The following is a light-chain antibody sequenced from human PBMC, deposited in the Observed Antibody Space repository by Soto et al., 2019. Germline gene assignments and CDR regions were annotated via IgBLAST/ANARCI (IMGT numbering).Light chain of an antibody. J-gene: IGKJ1*01. CDR1: QTIGTY. CDR2: DAS. V-gene: IGKV1-39*01. Sequence: IEVTQSPSSLSASLGDRVTITCRASQTIGTYVNWYRQKSGAAPELLIYDASTLQSGVTSRFRGGASGTDFTLTISSLQLDDFATYYCQQSYNTPLTVGQGTKVEIK. CDR3: QQSYNTPLT.